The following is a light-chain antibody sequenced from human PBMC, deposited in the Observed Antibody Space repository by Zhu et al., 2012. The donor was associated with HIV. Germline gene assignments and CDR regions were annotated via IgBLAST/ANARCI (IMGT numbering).Light chain of an antibody. CDR3: QQCERWPPIT. CDR1: QSIKNN. V-gene: IGKV3-15*01. J-gene: IGKJ1*01. Sequence: EIVMTQSPATLSVSPGERATLSCRASQSIKNNLAWYQQKPGQAPRLLIRGASTRATGVSDRFSGSGYGTEFTLTISSMQSEDSAVYYCQQCERWPPITFGQGTTVEI. CDR2: GAS.